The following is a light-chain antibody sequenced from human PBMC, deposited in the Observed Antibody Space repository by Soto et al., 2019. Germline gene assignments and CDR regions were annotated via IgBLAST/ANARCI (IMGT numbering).Light chain of an antibody. V-gene: IGLV2-14*01. CDR3: SSYTGSTTYG. CDR2: DVS. Sequence: QSALTQPASVSGSPGQSITISCTGTSSNIGGYNYVSWYQQHPGKAPKLMIYDVSNRPSGISNRFSGSKSGNTASLTISGLQAEDEADYYCSSYTGSTTYGFGTGTKVNVL. J-gene: IGLJ1*01. CDR1: SSNIGGYNY.